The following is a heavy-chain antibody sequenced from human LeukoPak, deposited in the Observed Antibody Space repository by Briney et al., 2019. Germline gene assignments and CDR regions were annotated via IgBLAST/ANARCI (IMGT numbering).Heavy chain of an antibody. CDR1: GYTFTSYA. V-gene: IGHV3-30*04. J-gene: IGHJ5*02. CDR2: ISYDGTKT. CDR3: ARDLVSGSYGGWFDP. D-gene: IGHD1-26*01. Sequence: SCKASGYTFTSYAMHWVRQAPGKGLEWVAVISYDGTKTYYQDSVKGRFTISRDTSKNTLYLQVSSLRPDDTAVYYCARDLVSGSYGGWFDPRGQGTLVTVSS.